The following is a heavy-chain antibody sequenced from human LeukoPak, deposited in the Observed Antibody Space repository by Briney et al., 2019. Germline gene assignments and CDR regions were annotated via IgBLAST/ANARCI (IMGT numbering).Heavy chain of an antibody. V-gene: IGHV1-18*01. CDR2: TSAYNGNT. D-gene: IGHD6-13*01. CDR1: GYTFTSYG. Sequence: ASVKVSCKASGYTFTSYGISWVRQAPGQGLEWMGWTSAYNGNTNYAQKLQGRVTMTTDTSTSTAYMELRSLRSDDTAVYYCATVPIPYSSSRFFDYWGQGTLVAVSS. CDR3: ATVPIPYSSSRFFDY. J-gene: IGHJ4*02.